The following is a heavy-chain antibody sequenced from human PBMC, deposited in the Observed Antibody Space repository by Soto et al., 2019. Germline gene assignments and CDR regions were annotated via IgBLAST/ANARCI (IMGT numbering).Heavy chain of an antibody. V-gene: IGHV3-23*01. CDR1: GFTFSTYA. CDR3: AKAPRAYCFDY. Sequence: PGGSLRLSCAASGFTFSTYALHWVRQTPGKGLEWVSSISASGTKTYLADSVKGRFTISRDNSKNTLYLQMNSLRAEDTAVYYCAKAPRAYCFDYWGQGTLVTVSS. J-gene: IGHJ4*02. CDR2: ISASGTKT.